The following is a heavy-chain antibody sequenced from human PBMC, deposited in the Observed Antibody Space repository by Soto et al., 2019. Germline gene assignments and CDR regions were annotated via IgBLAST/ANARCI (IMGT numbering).Heavy chain of an antibody. CDR3: ARDKDREQPGGNYYYALDV. Sequence: QVHLVQSGAEVKKPGSSVKVSCKASGDTFSSFAISWVRQAPGQGLEWMGGTIPIFRTPKYGEKFKGRVTITADETTSTAYMELSSLRSEDTAVYYCARDKDREQPGGNYYYALDVWGQGTTVIVSS. V-gene: IGHV1-69*12. J-gene: IGHJ6*02. D-gene: IGHD1-1*01. CDR1: GDTFSSFA. CDR2: TIPIFRTP.